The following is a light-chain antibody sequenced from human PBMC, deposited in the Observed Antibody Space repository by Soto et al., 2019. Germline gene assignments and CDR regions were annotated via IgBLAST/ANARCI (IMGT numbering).Light chain of an antibody. CDR2: GAS. V-gene: IGKV3-20*01. CDR1: QNIRSNY. CDR3: QQYASSPET. J-gene: IGKJ2*01. Sequence: EIVLTQSPGTLSLFPGDRATLSCSASQNIRSNYVAWYRQSPGQAPRLLIYGASVRATGIPDRFSGSGSGTDFTLTISRLEPEDFAVYYCQQYASSPETFGQGTKLEI.